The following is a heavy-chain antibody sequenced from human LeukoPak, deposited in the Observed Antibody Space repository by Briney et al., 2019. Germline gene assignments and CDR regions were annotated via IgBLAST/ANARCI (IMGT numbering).Heavy chain of an antibody. D-gene: IGHD3-10*01. V-gene: IGHV4-61*01. Sequence: SETLSLTCTVSGGSVSSGSYYWSWTRQPPGKGLEWIGYNYYSGSNNYNPSLESRVTISVDTSKNQLSLTLTSVTAADTAVYYCARDRGYYGSGSYSQGSYFDYWGQGSLVTVSS. CDR3: ARDRGYYGSGSYSQGSYFDY. CDR2: NYYSGSN. J-gene: IGHJ4*02. CDR1: GGSVSSGSYY.